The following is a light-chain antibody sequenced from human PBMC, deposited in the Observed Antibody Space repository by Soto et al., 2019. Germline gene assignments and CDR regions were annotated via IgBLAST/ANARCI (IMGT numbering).Light chain of an antibody. V-gene: IGKV3-20*01. CDR3: QQYGSAPQT. Sequence: EIVLTQSPGTLSLSPGERATLSCRASQSVSSSYLAGYQQKPGQAPRLLIYDASSRATGIPDRFSGSGSGTDFTLTISRLEPVDFAVYYCQQYGSAPQTFGQGTKVEIK. J-gene: IGKJ1*01. CDR2: DAS. CDR1: QSVSSSY.